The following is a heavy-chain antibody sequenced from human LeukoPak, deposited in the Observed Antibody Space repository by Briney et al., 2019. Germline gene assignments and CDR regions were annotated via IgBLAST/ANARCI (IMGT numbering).Heavy chain of an antibody. CDR3: ARENVGATVFDI. CDR1: GYTFTSYG. Sequence: ASVTVSCTASGYTFTSYGISWVRQAPGQGLEWMGWISAYNGNTNYAQKLQGRVTMTTDTSTSTAYMELRRLRSDDTAVYYCARENVGATVFDIWGQGTMVTVSS. CDR2: ISAYNGNT. D-gene: IGHD1-26*01. V-gene: IGHV1-18*01. J-gene: IGHJ3*02.